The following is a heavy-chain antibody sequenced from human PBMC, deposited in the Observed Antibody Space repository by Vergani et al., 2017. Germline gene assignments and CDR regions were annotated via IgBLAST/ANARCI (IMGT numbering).Heavy chain of an antibody. CDR1: GFTFDDYA. J-gene: IGHJ2*01. D-gene: IGHD6-13*01. Sequence: EVRLVESGGRLVQPGRSLRLSCAASGFTFDDYAMHWVRQIPGKGLEWVSGISWSSDSICYADSVKGRFSISRDNARNSLYLQMNSLRAEDTALYYCVKDIAASGNYWYFDLWGRGTLVTVSS. CDR2: ISWSSDSI. V-gene: IGHV3-9*01. CDR3: VKDIAASGNYWYFDL.